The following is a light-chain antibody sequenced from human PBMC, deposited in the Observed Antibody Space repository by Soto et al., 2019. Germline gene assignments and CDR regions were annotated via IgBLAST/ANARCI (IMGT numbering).Light chain of an antibody. CDR3: QQYGNSAWT. Sequence: ETLMTQSPATLSVSPGERATLSCRASQSVSNNYLAWYQQKPGQAPRLLIYGASSRATGIPDRFSGSGSGTDFTLTISRLEPEDFEVYYCQQYGNSAWTFGQGTKVDIK. J-gene: IGKJ1*01. V-gene: IGKV3-20*01. CDR1: QSVSNNY. CDR2: GAS.